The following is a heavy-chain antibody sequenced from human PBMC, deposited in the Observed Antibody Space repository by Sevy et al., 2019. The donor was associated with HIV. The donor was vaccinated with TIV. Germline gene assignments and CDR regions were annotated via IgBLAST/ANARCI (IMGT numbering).Heavy chain of an antibody. J-gene: IGHJ4*02. CDR3: ARGKSGYGYALNY. Sequence: GGSLRLSCAASGFSVNSNYMTWVRQAPGKGLEGVSVIYSDETTYHADSVKDRFTISRDNSKNMLYLQMSSLRAEDTAIYYCARGKSGYGYALNYWGQGTVVTVSS. D-gene: IGHD5-18*01. CDR2: IYSDETT. V-gene: IGHV3-66*01. CDR1: GFSVNSNY.